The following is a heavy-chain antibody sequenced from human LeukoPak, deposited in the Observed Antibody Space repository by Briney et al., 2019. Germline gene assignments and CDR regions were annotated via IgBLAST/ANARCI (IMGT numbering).Heavy chain of an antibody. CDR3: ARVNSSRWYPFDY. J-gene: IGHJ4*02. CDR2: LYSGGTT. CDR1: GFIVRSNY. V-gene: IGHV3-66*01. Sequence: PGGSLRLSCAASGFIVRSNYMSWVRQAPGKGLEWVSVLYSGGTTYCADSVKGRFTISRDNSKNMLYLQMNSLRAEDTAVYYCARVNSSRWYPFDYWGQGTLVTVSS. D-gene: IGHD6-13*01.